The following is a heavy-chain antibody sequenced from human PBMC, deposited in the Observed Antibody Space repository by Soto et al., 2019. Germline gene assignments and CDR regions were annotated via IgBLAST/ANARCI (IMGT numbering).Heavy chain of an antibody. Sequence: LRLSCAASGFTFSSYAMHWVRQAPGKGLEWVAVISYDGSNKYYADSVKGRFTISRDNSKNTLYLQMNSLRAEDTAVYYCARGGRQYCSSTSCYRTPDYYYYGMDVWGQGTTVTVSS. CDR1: GFTFSSYA. CDR3: ARGGRQYCSSTSCYRTPDYYYYGMDV. V-gene: IGHV3-30-3*01. CDR2: ISYDGSNK. D-gene: IGHD2-2*01. J-gene: IGHJ6*02.